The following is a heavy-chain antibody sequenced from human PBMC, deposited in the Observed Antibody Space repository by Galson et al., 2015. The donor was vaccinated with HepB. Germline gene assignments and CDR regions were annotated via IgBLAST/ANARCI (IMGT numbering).Heavy chain of an antibody. Sequence: QSGAEVKKPGESLKISCKGSGYSFTSYWIGWVRQMPGKGLEWMGIIYPGDSDTRYSPSFQGQVTISADKSISTAYLQWSSLKASDTAMYYCARQRRYYYDSSGSSGMDVWGQGTTVTVSS. J-gene: IGHJ6*02. CDR3: ARQRRYYYDSSGSSGMDV. D-gene: IGHD3-22*01. CDR2: IYPGDSDT. CDR1: GYSFTSYW. V-gene: IGHV5-51*01.